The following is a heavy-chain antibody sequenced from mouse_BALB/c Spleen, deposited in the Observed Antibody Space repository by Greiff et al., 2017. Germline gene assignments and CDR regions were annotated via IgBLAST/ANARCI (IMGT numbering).Heavy chain of an antibody. CDR3: ARSGYYGSSYNAMDY. V-gene: IGHV1-82*01. D-gene: IGHD1-1*01. CDR2: IYPGDGDT. J-gene: IGHJ4*01. CDR1: GYAFSSSW. Sequence: QVQLQQSGPELVKPGASVKISCKASGYAFSSSWMNWVKQRPGQGLEWIGRIYPGDGDTNYNGKFKGKATLTADKSSSTAYMQLSSLTSVDSAVYFCARSGYYGSSYNAMDYWGQGTSVTVSS.